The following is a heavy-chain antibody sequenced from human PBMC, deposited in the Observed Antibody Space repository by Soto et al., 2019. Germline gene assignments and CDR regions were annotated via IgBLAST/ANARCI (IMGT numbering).Heavy chain of an antibody. Sequence: QVHLVQSGAEVKEPGASVRLSCRTSGYNFANNDMQWVRQAPGQTFEWLGWTNSGKDDTRYSQKFRARVTLRKDSYANTFYMDMSSLTPEDTAGYYCARGGWMLLEGSHYYPAMEVWGQGTTVTVSS. V-gene: IGHV1-3*04. CDR2: TNSGKDDT. D-gene: IGHD3-22*01. CDR3: ARGGWMLLEGSHYYPAMEV. CDR1: GYNFANND. J-gene: IGHJ6*02.